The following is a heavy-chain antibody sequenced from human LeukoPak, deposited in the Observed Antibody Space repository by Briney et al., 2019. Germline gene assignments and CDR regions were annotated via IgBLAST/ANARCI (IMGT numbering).Heavy chain of an antibody. V-gene: IGHV3-7*01. CDR1: GFTFSSYW. J-gene: IGHJ3*02. CDR2: IKQDGSEK. CDR3: ARVDIVVVVDAFDI. Sequence: GGSLRLSCAASGFTFSSYWMSWVRQAPGKGLEWVANIKQDGSEKYYVDSVKGRLTISRDNAKNSLYLQMNSLRAEDTAVYYCARVDIVVVVDAFDIWGQGTMVTVSS. D-gene: IGHD2-15*01.